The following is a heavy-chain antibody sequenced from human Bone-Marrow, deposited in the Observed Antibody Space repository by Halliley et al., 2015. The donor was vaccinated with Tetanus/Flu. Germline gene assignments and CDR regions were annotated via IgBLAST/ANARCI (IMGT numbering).Heavy chain of an antibody. V-gene: IGHV3-15*01. CDR3: AALFSPYCSASCYYDY. CDR2: MKSKKDGGTT. J-gene: IGHJ4*02. D-gene: IGHD3-22*01. Sequence: MKSKKDGGTTDYAAHVKGRFTISRDDSENTLYLQMDSLEIEDTAVYYCAALFSPYCSASCYYDYWGQGTLVTVSS.